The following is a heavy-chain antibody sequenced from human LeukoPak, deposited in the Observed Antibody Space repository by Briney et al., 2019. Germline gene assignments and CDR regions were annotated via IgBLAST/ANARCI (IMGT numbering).Heavy chain of an antibody. J-gene: IGHJ4*02. Sequence: PSKTLSLTCTVSGDSISSSDNYWGWIRQPPGKGLEWIGAFRYGGSTYYTPSLKSRVIISVDTSKNQFSLKLRSVTASDTAAYYCSRRTSNPVGAIDYWGQGTLVTVSS. V-gene: IGHV4-39*01. CDR3: SRRTSNPVGAIDY. D-gene: IGHD1-26*01. CDR2: FRYGGST. CDR1: GDSISSSDNY.